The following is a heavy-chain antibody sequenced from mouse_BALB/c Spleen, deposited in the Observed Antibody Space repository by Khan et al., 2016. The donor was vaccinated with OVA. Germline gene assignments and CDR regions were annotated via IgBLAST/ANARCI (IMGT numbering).Heavy chain of an antibody. CDR2: IDPSDSET. V-gene: IGHV1-61*01. CDR3: ARREKYGYDPSWFAY. Sequence: QVQLQQSGAELVRPGASVNLSCKASGYTFTSYWMNWVKQRPGHGLEWIGRIDPSDSETHYNQMFKDKATLTVDKSSSTAYMQLSSLTSEDSAVYYCARREKYGYDPSWFAYWGQGTLVTVSA. CDR1: GYTFTSYW. J-gene: IGHJ3*01. D-gene: IGHD2-2*01.